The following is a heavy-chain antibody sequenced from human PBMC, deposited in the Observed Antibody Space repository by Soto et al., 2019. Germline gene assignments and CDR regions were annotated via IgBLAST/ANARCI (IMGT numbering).Heavy chain of an antibody. CDR3: ARAAILTGYYADY. J-gene: IGHJ4*02. CDR1: GVTFSSYA. V-gene: IGHV1-69*06. CDR2: IIPIFGTA. D-gene: IGHD3-9*01. Sequence: ASVKVSCKASGVTFSSYAISWVRQAPGQGLEWMGGIIPIFGTANYAQKFQGRVTITADKSTSTAYMELSSLRSEDTAVYYCARAAILTGYYADYWGQGTLVTVSS.